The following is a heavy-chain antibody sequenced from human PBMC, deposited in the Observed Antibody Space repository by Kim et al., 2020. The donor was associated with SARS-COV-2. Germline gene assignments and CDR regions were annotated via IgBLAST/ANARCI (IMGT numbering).Heavy chain of an antibody. Sequence: GGSLRLSCAASGFTFSSYGMHWVRQAPGKGLEWVAVISYDGSNKYYADSVKGRFTISRDNSKNTLYLQMNSLRAEDTAVYYCAKEGAVWFGELNYWGQGTLVTVSS. V-gene: IGHV3-30*18. CDR2: ISYDGSNK. J-gene: IGHJ4*02. D-gene: IGHD3-10*01. CDR3: AKEGAVWFGELNY. CDR1: GFTFSSYG.